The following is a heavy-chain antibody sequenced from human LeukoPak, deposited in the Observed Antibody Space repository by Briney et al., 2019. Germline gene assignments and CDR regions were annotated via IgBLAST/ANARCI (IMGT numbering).Heavy chain of an antibody. CDR1: GYSFTSYW. V-gene: IGHV5-51*01. CDR2: IYPGDSDT. CDR3: ARVNCSGGSCYEYFQH. D-gene: IGHD2-15*01. J-gene: IGHJ1*01. Sequence: GESLKISCKASGYSFTSYWIGWVRQMPGKGLEWMGIIYPGDSDTRYSPSFQGQVTISADKSISTAYLQWSSLKASDTAMYYCARVNCSGGSCYEYFQHWGQGTLVTVSS.